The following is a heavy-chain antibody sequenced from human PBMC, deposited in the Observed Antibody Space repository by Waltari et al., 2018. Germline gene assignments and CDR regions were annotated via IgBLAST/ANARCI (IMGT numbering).Heavy chain of an antibody. Sequence: EVQLVESGGGVVQPGRSLSLSCGASGFTFDDYAMHWVRQPPGKGLEWVSGISWNSDDIGYGDSVRGRFTISRDNAKNSLYLQMNNLRTEDTAFYYCARSSGWFSPINSLGQGTLVAVSS. CDR3: ARSSGWFSPINS. D-gene: IGHD6-19*01. V-gene: IGHV3-9*01. CDR2: ISWNSDDI. CDR1: GFTFDDYA. J-gene: IGHJ4*02.